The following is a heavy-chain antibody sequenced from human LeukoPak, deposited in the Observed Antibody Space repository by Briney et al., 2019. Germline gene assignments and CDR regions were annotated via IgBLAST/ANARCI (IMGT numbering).Heavy chain of an antibody. V-gene: IGHV3-64*02. CDR1: GFTFSSYA. CDR3: AKQYSSGWYLFDY. D-gene: IGHD6-19*01. J-gene: IGHJ4*02. CDR2: ISTNGGST. Sequence: GGSLRLSCAASGFTFSSYAMHWVRQAPGKGLEYVSGISTNGGSTYYADSVKGRFTISRDNSKNTLFLQMGSLRAEDMAVYYCAKQYSSGWYLFDYWGQGTLVTVSS.